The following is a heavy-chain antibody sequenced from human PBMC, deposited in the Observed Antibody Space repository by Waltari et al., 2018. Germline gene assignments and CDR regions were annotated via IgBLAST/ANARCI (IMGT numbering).Heavy chain of an antibody. J-gene: IGHJ3*02. CDR1: GGTFSSYA. D-gene: IGHD2-21*01. CDR2: IIPIFGTA. Sequence: QVQLVQSGAEVKKPGSSVKVSCKASGGTFSSYAISWVRQAPGQGLGWMGGIIPIFGTANDEQKFQGRGTITTDESPSTAYMGLSSLGSEDTAVYYCARVYIPGGGAFDIWGQGTMVTVSS. V-gene: IGHV1-69*05. CDR3: ARVYIPGGGAFDI.